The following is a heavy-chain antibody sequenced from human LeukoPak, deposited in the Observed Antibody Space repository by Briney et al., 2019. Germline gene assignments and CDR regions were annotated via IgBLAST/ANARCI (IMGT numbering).Heavy chain of an antibody. CDR3: ARGSALRYFDWLTKAQKNWFDP. Sequence: SETLSLTCAVYGGSFSGYYWSWIRQPPGKGLEWIGEINHSGSTNYNPSLKSRVTISVDTSKNQFSLKLSSVTAADTAVYYCARGSALRYFDWLTKAQKNWFDPWGQGTLVTVSS. D-gene: IGHD3-9*01. V-gene: IGHV4-34*01. J-gene: IGHJ5*02. CDR2: INHSGST. CDR1: GGSFSGYY.